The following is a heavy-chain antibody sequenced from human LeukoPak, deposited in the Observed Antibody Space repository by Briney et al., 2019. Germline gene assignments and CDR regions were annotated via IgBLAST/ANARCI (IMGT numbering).Heavy chain of an antibody. V-gene: IGHV3-7*01. CDR1: GGSVSRNW. CDR3: AQDIPIEQVPGLGPGY. Sequence: PSETLSLTCAVSGGSVSRNWWSWVRQPPGKGLEWVANIKQDGSEKYYVDSVKGRFTISRDNSKNTVYLQMNSLRTEDTAVYFCAQDIPIEQVPGLGPGYWGQGTLVTVSS. J-gene: IGHJ4*02. D-gene: IGHD3-22*01. CDR2: IKQDGSEK.